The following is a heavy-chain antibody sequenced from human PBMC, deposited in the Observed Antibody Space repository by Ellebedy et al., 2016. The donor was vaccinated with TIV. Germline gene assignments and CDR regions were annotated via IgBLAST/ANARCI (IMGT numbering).Heavy chain of an antibody. V-gene: IGHV4-59*01. J-gene: IGHJ6*02. Sequence: GSLRLSXSVSGGSLNNFYWNWIRQPPGKGLEWIGYIHYGTTNYNPSLKSRVTISVDTSKNEISLKLNSVSAADTAEYYCARGGDVVLIPPNALDVWGQGTTVIVSS. CDR1: GGSLNNFY. CDR3: ARGGDVVLIPPNALDV. CDR2: IHYGTT. D-gene: IGHD2-8*01.